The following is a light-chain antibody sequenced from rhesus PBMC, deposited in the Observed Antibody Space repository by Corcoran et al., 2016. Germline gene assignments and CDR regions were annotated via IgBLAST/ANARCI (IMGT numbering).Light chain of an antibody. CDR2: KAS. V-gene: IGKV1-21*01. CDR3: QQYNSVPWT. CDR1: QDIGSW. J-gene: IGKJ1*01. Sequence: DIQMTQSPSSLSASVGDRVTITCRASQDIGSWLAWYQQKPGKAPKLLINKASSLLRGVPSRLRGSGSGTDFTLTISSLQPEDFATYFCQQYNSVPWTFGQGTKVEIK.